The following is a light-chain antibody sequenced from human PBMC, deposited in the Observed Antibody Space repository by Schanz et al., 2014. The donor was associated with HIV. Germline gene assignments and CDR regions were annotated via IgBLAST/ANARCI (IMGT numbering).Light chain of an antibody. V-gene: IGKV3-20*01. J-gene: IGKJ2*01. CDR1: ESEHKRY. CDR3: HQYGSSPPYT. Sequence: EIVLTQSPGTLSLSPGERATLSCRASESEHKRYFPWYQQKPGQAPRLLIYGASSRATDIPDRFSGSGSGTDFTLTISRLEPEDFAVYYCHQYGSSPPYTFCQGT. CDR2: GAS.